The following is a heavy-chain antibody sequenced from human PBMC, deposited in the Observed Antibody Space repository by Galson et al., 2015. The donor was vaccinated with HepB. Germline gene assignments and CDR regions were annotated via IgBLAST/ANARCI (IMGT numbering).Heavy chain of an antibody. J-gene: IGHJ2*01. V-gene: IGHV3-13*01. CDR2: IGITRDT. Sequence: SLRLSCAASGFTFSSYVMHWVRRATGKGLEWVSAIGITRDTYYPGSVKGRFTISRENAKSSLYLLMNSLRAGDTAVYYCARAGSVGAGWYFDLWGRGTLVTVSS. CDR3: ARAGSVGAGWYFDL. D-gene: IGHD1-14*01. CDR1: GFTFSSYV.